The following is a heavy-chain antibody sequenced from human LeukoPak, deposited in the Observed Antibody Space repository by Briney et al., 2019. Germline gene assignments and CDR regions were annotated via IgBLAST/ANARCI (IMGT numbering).Heavy chain of an antibody. V-gene: IGHV4-4*07. CDR3: ARETYHYGSGSYFRGWFDP. D-gene: IGHD3-10*01. Sequence: SETLSLTCTVSGASISSYYWSWIRQPAGKGLEWIGRIYNSGSTNYNPSLKSRVTMSGDTSKNQLSLKLSSVIAADTGVYYCARETYHYGSGSYFRGWFDPWGQGTLVTVSS. CDR1: GASISSYY. CDR2: IYNSGST. J-gene: IGHJ5*02.